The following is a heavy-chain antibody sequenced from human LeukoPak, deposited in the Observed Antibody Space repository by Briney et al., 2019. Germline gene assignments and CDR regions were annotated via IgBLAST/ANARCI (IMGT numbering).Heavy chain of an antibody. D-gene: IGHD6-19*01. CDR2: IHYSGST. Sequence: SETLSLTCTVYGGSIGSYYWNWIRQAPGKGLEWIGYIHYSGSTNHNSSLKSRVTLSVDTSRNQYSLKLSSVTAADTAVYYCARDGVAGGFDYWGQGTLVTVSS. V-gene: IGHV4-59*01. J-gene: IGHJ4*02. CDR3: ARDGVAGGFDY. CDR1: GGSIGSYY.